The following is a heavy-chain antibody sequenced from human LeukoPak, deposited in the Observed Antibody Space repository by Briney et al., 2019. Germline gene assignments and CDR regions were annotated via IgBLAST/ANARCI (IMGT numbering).Heavy chain of an antibody. CDR3: AKAVVAAGFDY. Sequence: ASVKVSCKASSYTFTNYGITWVRQAPGQGLEWMGWISGYNGQTKYAQALQGRVSMTTDTSTNTAYMELANLRSDDTAVYYCAKAVVAAGFDYWGQGALVTVSS. CDR2: ISGYNGQT. D-gene: IGHD6-25*01. V-gene: IGHV1-18*04. CDR1: SYTFTNYG. J-gene: IGHJ4*02.